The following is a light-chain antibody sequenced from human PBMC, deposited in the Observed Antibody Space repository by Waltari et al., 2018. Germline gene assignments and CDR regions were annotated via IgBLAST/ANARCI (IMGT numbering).Light chain of an antibody. V-gene: IGKV3D-11*02. CDR2: DAS. CDR3: QQRSNWQIT. CDR1: QSVSSY. J-gene: IGKJ5*01. Sequence: EIVLTQSPATLSLSPGERATLSCRASQSVSSYLAWYQQKPGQAHRLLIYDASNRATGIPARFSGSGPGTDFTLTISSLEPEDFAVYYCQQRSNWQITFGQGTRLEIK.